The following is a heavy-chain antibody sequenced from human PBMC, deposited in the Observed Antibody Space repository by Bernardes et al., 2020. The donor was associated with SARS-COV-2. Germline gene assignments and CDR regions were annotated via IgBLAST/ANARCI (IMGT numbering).Heavy chain of an antibody. V-gene: IGHV3-23*01. Sequence: GSLRPSCAGSGFTFNDFAMTWIRQAPGKGLEWVSVISDSGHKTYYADSVKGRFTISRDNSKNMVYLQMNSLRVEDTALYYCAKDHFSEYHYESSAYYDSWGQGTLVAVSS. J-gene: IGHJ5*01. CDR1: GFTFNDFA. CDR3: AKDHFSEYHYESSAYYDS. CDR2: ISDSGHKT. D-gene: IGHD3-22*01.